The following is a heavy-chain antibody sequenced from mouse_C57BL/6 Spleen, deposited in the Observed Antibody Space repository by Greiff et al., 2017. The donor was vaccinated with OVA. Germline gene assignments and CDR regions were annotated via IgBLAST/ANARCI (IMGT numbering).Heavy chain of an antibody. V-gene: IGHV7-1*01. CDR1: GFTFSDFY. Sequence: EVKVVESGGGLVQSGRSLRLSCATSGFTFSDFYMEWVRQAPGKGLEWIAASRNKANDYTTESSASVQGRFIVSRDTSKSILYLQMNALRDEDTANYDCARDSVATRWYFDVWGTGTTVTVSS. J-gene: IGHJ1*03. D-gene: IGHD1-1*01. CDR2: SRNKANDYTT. CDR3: ARDSVATRWYFDV.